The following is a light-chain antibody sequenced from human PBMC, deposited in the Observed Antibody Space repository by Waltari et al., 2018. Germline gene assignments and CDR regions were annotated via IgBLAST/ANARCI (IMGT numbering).Light chain of an antibody. CDR1: SSDVGGYNH. V-gene: IGLV2-14*03. CDR2: EVN. CDR3: NSYTTSWSFWV. Sequence: QSALTQPASVSGSPGQSITITCTGTSSDVGGYNHVSWYQQHPGKVPKLVIYEVNHRPSGVSNRFSGYKSGNTASLTISGLQAEDEADYYCNSYTTSWSFWVFGGGTKLTVL. J-gene: IGLJ3*02.